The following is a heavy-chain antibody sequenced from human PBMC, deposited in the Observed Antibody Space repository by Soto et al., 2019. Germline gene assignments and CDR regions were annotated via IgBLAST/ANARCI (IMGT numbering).Heavy chain of an antibody. Sequence: QVQLVQSGAEVKKPGASVKVSCKASGYTFASYAISWMRQAPGQGLEWMGWISAYNGNTNYAQKPQGRFTMTTDTATSRAYMELRSPRYDDTAVYYCARDPPPRGHWGQGTLITVPT. CDR2: ISAYNGNT. V-gene: IGHV1-18*01. CDR1: GYTFASYA. J-gene: IGHJ4*02. CDR3: ARDPPPRGH.